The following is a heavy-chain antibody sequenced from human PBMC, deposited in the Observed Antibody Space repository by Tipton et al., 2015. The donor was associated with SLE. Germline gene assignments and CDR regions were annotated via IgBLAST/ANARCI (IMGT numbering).Heavy chain of an antibody. J-gene: IGHJ6*02. V-gene: IGHV4-39*07. CDR3: ARFRDEYYYYAMDV. CDR2: ISYSGST. Sequence: TLSLTCTVSGGSIKEYYWGWIRQPPGKGLEWIGSISYSGSTYYNASLKSRVTISLHTSKNQFSLKLNSVTAADTAVYYCARFRDEYYYYAMDVWGQGTTVTVPS. CDR1: GGSIKEYY.